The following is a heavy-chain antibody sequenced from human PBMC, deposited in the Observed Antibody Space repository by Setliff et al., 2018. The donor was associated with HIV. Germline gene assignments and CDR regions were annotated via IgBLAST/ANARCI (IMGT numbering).Heavy chain of an antibody. V-gene: IGHV2-5*02. CDR2: LYRDDDK. D-gene: IGHD6-13*01. J-gene: IGHJ4*02. Sequence: SGPTLVNPTQTLTLTCPFSGFSLSTSGAAVGWIRQPPGKALEWLAILYRDDDKRYPPSLNNRLTITKGTSKNQVVLTMTNVDPVDTATYFCARRAGSSWFRFYFDYWGQGALVTVSS. CDR1: GFSLSTSGAA. CDR3: ARRAGSSWFRFYFDY.